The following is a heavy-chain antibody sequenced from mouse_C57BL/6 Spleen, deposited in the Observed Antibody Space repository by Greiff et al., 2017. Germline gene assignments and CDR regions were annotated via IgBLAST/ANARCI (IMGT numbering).Heavy chain of an antibody. J-gene: IGHJ4*01. CDR1: GYTFTSYW. CDR2: IHPNSGST. Sequence: QVQLQHPGAELVKPGASVKLYCKASGYTFTSYWMHWVKQRPGQGLEWIGMIHPNSGSTNYNEKFKSKATLTVDKSSSTAYMQLSSLTSEDSAVYYCARGITTVVGPMDYWGQGTSVTVSS. V-gene: IGHV1-64*01. CDR3: ARGITTVVGPMDY. D-gene: IGHD1-1*01.